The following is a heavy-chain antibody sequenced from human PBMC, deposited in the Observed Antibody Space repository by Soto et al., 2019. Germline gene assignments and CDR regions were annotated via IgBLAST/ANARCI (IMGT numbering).Heavy chain of an antibody. CDR3: ARKHALYYIRGGLDP. V-gene: IGHV1-2*02. D-gene: IGHD3-22*01. J-gene: IGHJ5*02. Sequence: QVQLVQSGSEVKKPGASVKVSCKASGYPFSDNQIHWLRRAPGQGLEWMGRINPKSDDTNYAQKFQGRVTRTRDTSIDTAYLEVTGLASDDQATYYCARKHALYYIRGGLDPLGQGTLVTVSS. CDR2: INPKSDDT. CDR1: GYPFSDNQ.